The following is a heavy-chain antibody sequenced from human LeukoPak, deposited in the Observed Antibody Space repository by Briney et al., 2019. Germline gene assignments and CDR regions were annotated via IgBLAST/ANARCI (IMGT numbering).Heavy chain of an antibody. D-gene: IGHD1-26*01. CDR3: ARSGSYAPLDY. CDR1: GFTFSSYA. Sequence: GGSLRLSCAASGFTFSSYAMSWVRQAPGKGLEWVSAISGSGGSTYYADSVKGRFTISRDNSKNTLYLQMNSLRAEDTAVYFCARSGSYAPLDYWGQGTLVTVSS. CDR2: ISGSGGST. J-gene: IGHJ4*02. V-gene: IGHV3-23*01.